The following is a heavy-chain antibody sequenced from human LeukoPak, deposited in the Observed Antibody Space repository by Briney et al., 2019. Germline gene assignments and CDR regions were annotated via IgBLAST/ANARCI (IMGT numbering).Heavy chain of an antibody. CDR3: AREYSSASNYFDC. V-gene: IGHV3-53*01. J-gene: IGHJ4*02. Sequence: GGSLRLSCVASGFTVSSNYMSWVRQAPGKGLEWVSVIYSGGSAYNADSVKGRFTISRDNSKNTLFLQMNSLRAEDTAVYYCAREYSSASNYFDCWGQGTLVTVSS. CDR1: GFTVSSNY. CDR2: IYSGGSA. D-gene: IGHD6-19*01.